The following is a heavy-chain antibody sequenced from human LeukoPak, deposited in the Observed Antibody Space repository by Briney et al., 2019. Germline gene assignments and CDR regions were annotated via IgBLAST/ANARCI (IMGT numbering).Heavy chain of an antibody. CDR1: GGSISSGGYY. V-gene: IGHV4-31*02. Sequence: SGGSISSGGYYWSWIRQHPGKGLXWIGYIYYSGSTYYNPSLKSRVTISVDTSKNQFSLKLSSVTAAGTAVYYCARRYCSSTSCFLIEWGQGTLVTVSS. CDR2: IYYSGST. D-gene: IGHD2-2*01. CDR3: ARRYCSSTSCFLIE. J-gene: IGHJ4*02.